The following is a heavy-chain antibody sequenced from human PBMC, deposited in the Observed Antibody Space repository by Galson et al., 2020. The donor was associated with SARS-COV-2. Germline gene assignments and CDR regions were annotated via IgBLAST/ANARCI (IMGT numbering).Heavy chain of an antibody. V-gene: IGHV3-23*01. CDR1: GFTFSIYA. CDR3: AKDVGGTYVLRAAARKSDEDWMDP. Sequence: GGSLRLSCAASGFTFSIYAMSWVRQAPGKGLEWVSSISGSGGNTHYAGSVKGRFTISRDNFKSTLYLQMNSLRVEDTATYYCAKDVGGTYVLRAAARKSDEDWMDPWGQGTLVTVSS. J-gene: IGHJ5*02. CDR2: ISGSGGNT. D-gene: IGHD3-16*01.